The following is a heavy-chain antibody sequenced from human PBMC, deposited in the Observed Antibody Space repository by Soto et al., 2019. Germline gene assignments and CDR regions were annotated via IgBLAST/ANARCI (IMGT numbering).Heavy chain of an antibody. D-gene: IGHD3-22*01. CDR3: ARVSSGYRPDAFDI. Sequence: SLRLSCAASGFTFSSYSMNWVRQAPGKGLEWVSSISSSSSYIYYADSVKGRFTISRDNAKNSLYLQMNSLRAEDTAVYYCARVSSGYRPDAFDIWGQGTMVTVSS. V-gene: IGHV3-21*01. J-gene: IGHJ3*02. CDR2: ISSSSSYI. CDR1: GFTFSSYS.